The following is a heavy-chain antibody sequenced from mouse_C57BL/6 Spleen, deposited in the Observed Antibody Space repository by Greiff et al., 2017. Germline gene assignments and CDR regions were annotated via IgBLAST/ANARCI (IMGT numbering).Heavy chain of an antibody. V-gene: IGHV14-1*01. CDR3: TTYYDGSRIAWFAY. D-gene: IGHD1-1*01. J-gene: IGHJ3*01. Sequence: EVQLQQSGAELVRPGASVKLSCTASGFNIKDYYMHWVKQRPEQGLEWIGRIDPEAGDTEYAPKFQGKATMTADTSSNTAYLQLSSLTSEDTAVYYWTTYYDGSRIAWFAYWGQGTLVTVSA. CDR2: IDPEAGDT. CDR1: GFNIKDYY.